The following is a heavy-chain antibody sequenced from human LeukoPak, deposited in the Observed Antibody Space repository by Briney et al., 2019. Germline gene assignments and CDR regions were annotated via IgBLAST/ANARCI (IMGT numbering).Heavy chain of an antibody. CDR3: ARGPLTEAHTFDI. V-gene: IGHV4-4*07. D-gene: IGHD1-14*01. CDR2: IYPGGTS. Sequence: PSETLSLTCTVSGGSISSNYWTWIRQPAGKGLDWIGRIYPGGTSYFNPSLKSRVTLSVDTSKNQFSLRLTSVTAADTAVYYCARGPLTEAHTFDIWGQGTMVTVSS. CDR1: GGSISSNY. J-gene: IGHJ3*02.